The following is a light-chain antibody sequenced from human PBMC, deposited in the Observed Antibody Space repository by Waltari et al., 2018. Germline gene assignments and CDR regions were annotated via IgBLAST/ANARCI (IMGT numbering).Light chain of an antibody. Sequence: QSVLTQPPSVSGAPGQRVTISCTGSSSNIGAGYDVFWYQQLPGTAPKLLIFGNSNRPSGVPDRFSGSKSGPSASLAITGLQAEDEADYSCQSYDSSLSAYVFGPGTKVTVL. V-gene: IGLV1-40*01. J-gene: IGLJ1*01. CDR1: SSNIGAGYD. CDR3: QSYDSSLSAYV. CDR2: GNS.